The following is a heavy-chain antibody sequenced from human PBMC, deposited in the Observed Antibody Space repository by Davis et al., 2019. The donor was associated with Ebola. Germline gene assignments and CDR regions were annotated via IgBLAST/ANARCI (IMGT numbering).Heavy chain of an antibody. J-gene: IGHJ4*02. V-gene: IGHV1-58*02. Sequence: SVKVSCKASGFTFTSSAMQWVRQARGQRLEWIGWIVVGSGNTNYAQKFQERVTITRDMSTSTAYMELSSLRSEDTAVYYCARGGPYCGGDCYIDWGQGTLVTVSS. CDR2: IVVGSGNT. D-gene: IGHD2-21*02. CDR3: ARGGPYCGGDCYID. CDR1: GFTFTSSA.